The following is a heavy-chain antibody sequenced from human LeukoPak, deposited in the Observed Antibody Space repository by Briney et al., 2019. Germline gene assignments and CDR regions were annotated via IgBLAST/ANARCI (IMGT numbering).Heavy chain of an antibody. V-gene: IGHV3-74*01. D-gene: IGHD2-15*01. CDR1: GFSFSSYW. CDR2: ISSDGSST. CDR3: ARGRPHGSDY. Sequence: GGSLRLSCAASGFSFSSYWMNWVRQAPGKGLVWVLRISSDGSSTNYADSVKGRFTISRDNAKNTLYLQMNSLRVEDTAVYYCARGRPHGSDYWGQGTLVTVSS. J-gene: IGHJ4*02.